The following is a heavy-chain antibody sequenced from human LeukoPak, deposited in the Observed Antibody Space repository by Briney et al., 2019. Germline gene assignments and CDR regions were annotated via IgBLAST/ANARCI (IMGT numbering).Heavy chain of an antibody. V-gene: IGHV4-59*01. D-gene: IGHD1-26*01. J-gene: IGHJ4*02. CDR2: IYYSGNT. CDR1: GGSISSFY. CDR3: ARGYSGSYGRFDY. Sequence: KPSETLSFTCTVSGGSISSFYWSWIRQPPGKGLEWFGYIYYSGNTNYNPSLKNRVTISVDTSKNQFSLKLSSVTAADTAVNYCARGYSGSYGRFDYWGQGTLATVSS.